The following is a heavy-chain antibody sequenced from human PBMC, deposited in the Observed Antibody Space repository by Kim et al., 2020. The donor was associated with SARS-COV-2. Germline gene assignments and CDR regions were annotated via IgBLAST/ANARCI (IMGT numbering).Heavy chain of an antibody. CDR2: ISHTGSDT. CDR3: ATDIWDYSAMDV. V-gene: IGHV3-23*01. J-gene: IGHJ6*02. D-gene: IGHD3-10*01. Sequence: GGSLRLSCAASGFTFSACAMGWVRQVPGQGLQCVSSISHTGSDTYYADSVKGRFTISRDSSRDTLYLQMNSLRTEDTAIYFCATDIWDYSAMDVWGQGTT. CDR1: GFTFSACA.